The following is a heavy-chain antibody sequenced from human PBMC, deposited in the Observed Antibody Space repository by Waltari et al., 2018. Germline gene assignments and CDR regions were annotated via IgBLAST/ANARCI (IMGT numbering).Heavy chain of an antibody. CDR3: AREVVVVPAAPGVAFDI. D-gene: IGHD2-2*01. J-gene: IGHJ3*02. Sequence: QLQLQESGPGLVKPSETLSLTCTVSGGSISSSSYYWGWIRQPPGKGLECIGSIDYMGGTYYNPSLKSRVTISVDTSKNQFSLKLSSVTAADTAVYYGAREVVVVPAAPGVAFDIWGQGTMVTVSS. V-gene: IGHV4-39*07. CDR1: GGSISSSSYY. CDR2: IDYMGGT.